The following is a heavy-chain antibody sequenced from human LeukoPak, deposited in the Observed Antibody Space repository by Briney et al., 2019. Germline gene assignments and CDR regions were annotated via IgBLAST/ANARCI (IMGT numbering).Heavy chain of an antibody. J-gene: IGHJ3*02. CDR1: GFTFSSYE. CDR3: ASTSSFTYYYGSGRQGAFDM. CDR2: ISGSGRTM. Sequence: GGSLRLSCAASGFTFSSYEMNWVRQAPGKGLEWVSYISGSGRTMSYADSVKGRFTISRDNAKNSLYLQMNSLRAEDTAVYYCASTSSFTYYYGSGRQGAFDMWGQGTMVTVSS. D-gene: IGHD3-10*01. V-gene: IGHV3-48*03.